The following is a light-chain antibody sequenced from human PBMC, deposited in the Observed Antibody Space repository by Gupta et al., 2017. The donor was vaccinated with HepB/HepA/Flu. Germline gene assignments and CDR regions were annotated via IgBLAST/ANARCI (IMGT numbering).Light chain of an antibody. CDR3: NSRDINGNHP. Sequence: SSELTQDPAVSVALGQTVRITCQGDSLRSYYASWYQQKPGQAPVLVIYGRNNRPSGIPDRFSGSSSGNTASLTITGAQAEDEADYYCNSRDINGNHPLGGGTKLTVL. CDR2: GRN. J-gene: IGLJ2*01. CDR1: SLRSYY. V-gene: IGLV3-19*01.